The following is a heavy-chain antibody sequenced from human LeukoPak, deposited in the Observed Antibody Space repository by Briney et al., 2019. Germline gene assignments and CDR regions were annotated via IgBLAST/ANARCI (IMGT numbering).Heavy chain of an antibody. Sequence: PSETLSLTCTVSGGSLSSYYWSWLRQPPGKGLEWIGYIYYSGSTNYSPSLKSRVTISVDTSKNQFSLKLSSVTAADTAVYYCARDLGSSWSSNWFDPWGQGTLVTVSS. CDR1: GGSLSSYY. J-gene: IGHJ5*02. CDR2: IYYSGST. CDR3: ARDLGSSWSSNWFDP. V-gene: IGHV4-59*01. D-gene: IGHD6-13*01.